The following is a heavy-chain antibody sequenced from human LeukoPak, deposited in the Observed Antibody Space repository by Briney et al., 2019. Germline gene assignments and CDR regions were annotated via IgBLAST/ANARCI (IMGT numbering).Heavy chain of an antibody. CDR2: IIPIFNTI. V-gene: IGHV1-69*13. Sequence: PVKVSCKASGGTLSTYSISWVRQAPGQGLEWMGGIIPIFNTINYAQRFQGRVTLTADESTNTAYMELSSLRSEDTAVYYCARGLSRWSTPTSSYYYRMDVWGQGTTVAVSS. D-gene: IGHD4-23*01. CDR1: GGTLSTYS. J-gene: IGHJ6*02. CDR3: ARGLSRWSTPTSSYYYRMDV.